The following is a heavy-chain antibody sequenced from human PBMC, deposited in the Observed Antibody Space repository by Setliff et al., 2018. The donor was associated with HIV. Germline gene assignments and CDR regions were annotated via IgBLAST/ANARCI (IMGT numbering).Heavy chain of an antibody. CDR3: ARRGRDGVLIVFATGFDP. J-gene: IGHJ5*02. Sequence: PSETLSLTCSVSGGSISSSTYYWGWIRQPPGKGLEWIGDIFYTGNTCYNPSLKSRVAISVDTSENQFSLKLNSVTAADTAVYYCARRGRDGVLIVFATGFDPWGQGTLVTVSS. D-gene: IGHD2-8*01. V-gene: IGHV4-39*01. CDR2: IFYTGNT. CDR1: GGSISSSTYY.